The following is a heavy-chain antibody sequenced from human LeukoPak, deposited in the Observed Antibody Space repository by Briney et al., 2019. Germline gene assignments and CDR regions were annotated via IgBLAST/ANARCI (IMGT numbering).Heavy chain of an antibody. Sequence: SETLSLTCTVSGGSISSSSYYWSWIRQPPGKGLGWIGYIYYSGSTNYNPSLKSRVTISVDTSKNQFSLKLSSVTAADTAVYYCARRFDYWGQGALVTVSS. CDR2: IYYSGST. V-gene: IGHV4-61*05. CDR3: ARRFDY. J-gene: IGHJ4*02. CDR1: GGSISSSSYY.